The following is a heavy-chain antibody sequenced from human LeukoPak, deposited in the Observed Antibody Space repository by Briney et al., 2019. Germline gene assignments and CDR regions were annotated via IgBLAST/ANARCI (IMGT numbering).Heavy chain of an antibody. CDR3: AKDPRGSSSSVRYYYYYMDV. Sequence: PGGSLRLSCAAAGFTFSSYAMTWVRQAPGKGLEWVSTIRGSGGSTYYADSVKGRFTISRDNSKNTLYLQMNSLRAEDTAVYYCAKDPRGSSSSVRYYYYYMDVWGKGTTVTVSS. CDR2: IRGSGGST. J-gene: IGHJ6*03. D-gene: IGHD6-6*01. CDR1: GFTFSSYA. V-gene: IGHV3-23*01.